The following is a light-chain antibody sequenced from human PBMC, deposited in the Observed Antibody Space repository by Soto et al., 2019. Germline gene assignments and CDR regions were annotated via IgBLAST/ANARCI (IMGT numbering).Light chain of an antibody. CDR1: SSNIGSNR. CDR2: DND. J-gene: IGLJ2*01. CDR3: AAWDDSLNVVL. V-gene: IGLV1-44*01. Sequence: QSALTQPPSASGTPGQRGTISCSGSSSNIGSNRVSWFQRLPGMAPKLLIYDNDQRPSGVPDRFSGSESGTSASLAISGLQSEDEADYLCAAWDDSLNVVLFGGGTKVTVL.